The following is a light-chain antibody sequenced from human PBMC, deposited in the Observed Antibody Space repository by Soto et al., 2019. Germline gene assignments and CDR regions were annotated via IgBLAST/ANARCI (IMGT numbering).Light chain of an antibody. CDR2: GAS. CDR3: HQYGSSPQA. J-gene: IGKJ3*01. Sequence: EIVLTQSPGTLSLSPGERVTLSCRASRSVTRSFLAWYQQKPGQAPRLLINGASSRATGIPDRFSGSGSGTDFTLTISRLEPEDFAVYYCHQYGSSPQAFGPGTKVDIK. V-gene: IGKV3-20*01. CDR1: RSVTRSF.